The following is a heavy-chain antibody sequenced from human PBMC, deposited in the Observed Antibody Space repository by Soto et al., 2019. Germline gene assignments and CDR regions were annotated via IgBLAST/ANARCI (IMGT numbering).Heavy chain of an antibody. V-gene: IGHV1-2*02. CDR3: ARDGKGDCYLLTGYYNYYGMDV. Sequence: ASVKVSCKASGYSFTGYNLHWVRQAPGQGLEWMGWINPNSGGTNYAQKFQGRVTMTRDTSISLAYMELSRLRSDDTAVYYCARDGKGDCYLLTGYYNYYGMDVWGQGTTVTVSS. CDR1: GYSFTGYN. J-gene: IGHJ6*02. D-gene: IGHD3-9*01. CDR2: INPNSGGT.